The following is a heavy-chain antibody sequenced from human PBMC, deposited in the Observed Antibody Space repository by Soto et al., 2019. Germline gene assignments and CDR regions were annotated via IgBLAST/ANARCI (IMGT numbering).Heavy chain of an antibody. V-gene: IGHV1-69*13. CDR1: GGTFSSYA. Sequence: ASVKVSCKASGGTFSSYAISWVRQAPGQGLEWMGGIIPIFGTANYAQKFQGRVTITADESTSTAYMELSSLRSEDTAVYYCARDQKGYSYGYPMDVWGQGTTVTVSS. J-gene: IGHJ6*02. CDR3: ARDQKGYSYGYPMDV. CDR2: IIPIFGTA. D-gene: IGHD5-18*01.